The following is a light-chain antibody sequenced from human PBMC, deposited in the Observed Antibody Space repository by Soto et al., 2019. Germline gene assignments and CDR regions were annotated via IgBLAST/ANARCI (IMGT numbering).Light chain of an antibody. CDR2: DVS. J-gene: IGLJ3*02. CDR1: SSDIGGYNY. CDR3: CSYAGSYTLV. Sequence: QSVLTQPRSVSGSPGQSVTISCTGTSSDIGGYNYVSWFQHHPGKAPKLMIYDVSKRPSGVIDRFSGSKSSNTASLTISGLHAEDEADYYCCSYAGSYTLVFGGGTKLTVL. V-gene: IGLV2-11*01.